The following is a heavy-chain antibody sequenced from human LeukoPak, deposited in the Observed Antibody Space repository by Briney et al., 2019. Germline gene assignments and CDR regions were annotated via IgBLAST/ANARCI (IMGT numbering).Heavy chain of an antibody. Sequence: PGGSLRLSCAASGFTVSSNYMSWVRQAPGKGLEWVSVIYSGGSTYYADSVKGRFTISRDNSENTLYLQMNSLRAEDTAVYYCARDFRDSRGYYNWYFHLWGRGTLVTV. J-gene: IGHJ2*01. D-gene: IGHD3-22*01. CDR3: ARDFRDSRGYYNWYFHL. V-gene: IGHV3-53*05. CDR2: IYSGGST. CDR1: GFTVSSNY.